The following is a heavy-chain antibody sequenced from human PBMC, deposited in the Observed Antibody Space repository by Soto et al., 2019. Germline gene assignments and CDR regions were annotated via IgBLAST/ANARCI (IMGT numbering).Heavy chain of an antibody. CDR1: GFTFSDYY. V-gene: IGHV3-11*01. CDR2: ISSSGSTI. CDR3: AREVVDGYDAGEGIDY. Sequence: GGSLRLSCAASGFTFSDYYMSWIRQAPGKGLEWVSYISSSGSTIYYADSVKGRFTISRDNAKNSLYLQMNSLRAEDTAVYYCAREVVDGYDAGEGIDYWGQGTLVTVSS. D-gene: IGHD5-12*01. J-gene: IGHJ4*02.